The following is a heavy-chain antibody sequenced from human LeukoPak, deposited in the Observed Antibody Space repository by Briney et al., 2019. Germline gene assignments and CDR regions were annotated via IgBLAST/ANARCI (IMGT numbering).Heavy chain of an antibody. Sequence: PGGSLRLSCAASGFIFSNYAMHWVRQAPGKGLEWVAVISYDGSNKYYADSVKGRFTISRDNSKNTLYLQMNSLRAEDTAVYYCAKGGDTSGYYGGPGYWGQGTLVTVST. D-gene: IGHD3-22*01. CDR1: GFIFSNYA. J-gene: IGHJ4*02. V-gene: IGHV3-30*04. CDR3: AKGGDTSGYYGGPGY. CDR2: ISYDGSNK.